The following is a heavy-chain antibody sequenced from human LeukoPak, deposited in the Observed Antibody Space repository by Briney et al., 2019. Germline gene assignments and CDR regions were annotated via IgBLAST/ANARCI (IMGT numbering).Heavy chain of an antibody. CDR1: GYTVTSYY. CDR2: IIPTFGTA. CDR3: ARGDIVVVSAFDI. Sequence: SVKVSCKASGYTVTSYYMHWVRQAPGQGLEWMGRIIPTFGTANYAQKFQGRVTITTDESTSTAYMELSSLRSEDTAVYYCARGDIVVVSAFDIWGQGKMVTVSS. V-gene: IGHV1-69*05. D-gene: IGHD2-15*01. J-gene: IGHJ3*02.